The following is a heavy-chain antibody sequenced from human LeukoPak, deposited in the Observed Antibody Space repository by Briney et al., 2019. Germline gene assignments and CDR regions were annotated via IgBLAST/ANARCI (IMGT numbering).Heavy chain of an antibody. Sequence: PSETLSLTCTVSGGSISSSNYFWGWIRQPPGKGLELIGSIYYSGSTYYNPSLKSRVTISVDTSRNQFSLKVSSVSAADTAVYWCARLGRFCSSTSCYATIIDYWGQGTLVAVSS. CDR2: IYYSGST. CDR1: GGSISSSNYF. V-gene: IGHV4-39*07. CDR3: ARLGRFCSSTSCYATIIDY. D-gene: IGHD2-2*01. J-gene: IGHJ4*02.